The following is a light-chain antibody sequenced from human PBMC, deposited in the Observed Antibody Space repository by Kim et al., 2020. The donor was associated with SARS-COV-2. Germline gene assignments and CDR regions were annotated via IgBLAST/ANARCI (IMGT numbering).Light chain of an antibody. CDR3: QTWGTGGV. J-gene: IGLJ3*02. Sequence: QLVLTQSPSASASLGASVKLTCTLSSGHSNYAIAWHQQQPEKGPRYLMKRNSDGSHSKGGGIPDRFSGSSSGAERYLAISSLQSEDEAYYYCQTWGTGGVFGGGTQLTVL. V-gene: IGLV4-69*01. CDR1: SGHSNYA. CDR2: RNSDGSH.